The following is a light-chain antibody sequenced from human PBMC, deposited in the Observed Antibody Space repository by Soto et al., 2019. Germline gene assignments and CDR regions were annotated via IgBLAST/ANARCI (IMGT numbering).Light chain of an antibody. CDR2: DNN. V-gene: IGLV1-51*01. J-gene: IGLJ2*01. CDR1: SSNIGNNY. CDR3: GTWDSSLSAFVV. Sequence: QLVLTQPPSVSAAPGQKVTISCSGSSSNIGNNYVSWYQQLPGTAPKLLIYDNNKRPSGIPDRFSGSKSGTSATLGITGLQTGDEADYYCGTWDSSLSAFVVFGGGTKVTVL.